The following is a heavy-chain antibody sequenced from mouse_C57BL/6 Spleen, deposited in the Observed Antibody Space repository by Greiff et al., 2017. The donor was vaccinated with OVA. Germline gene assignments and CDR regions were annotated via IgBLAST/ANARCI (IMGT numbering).Heavy chain of an antibody. Sequence: QVQLQQSGAELARPGASVKLSCKASGYTFTSYGISWVKQRTGQGLEWIGEISPRSGNTYYNEKFKGKATLTADKSSSTAYMELRSLTSEDSAVYFCASAPYYGSSYDDWGQGTTLTVSS. CDR2: ISPRSGNT. V-gene: IGHV1-81*01. J-gene: IGHJ2*01. CDR3: ASAPYYGSSYDD. CDR1: GYTFTSYG. D-gene: IGHD1-1*01.